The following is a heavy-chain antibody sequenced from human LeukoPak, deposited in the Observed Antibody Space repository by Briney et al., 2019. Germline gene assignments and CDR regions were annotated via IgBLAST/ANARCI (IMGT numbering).Heavy chain of an antibody. Sequence: SETLSLTCAVSGGSITSYYWSWIRQPPGKGLQWIGYIYYSGSTKYNPSLKSRVTISLDTSKNQFSLKLRSVTAADTAVYYRAREGGSNRYYSDAFNLWGQGTMVTVSS. CDR2: IYYSGST. V-gene: IGHV4-59*01. CDR1: GGSITSYY. D-gene: IGHD2/OR15-2a*01. J-gene: IGHJ3*01. CDR3: AREGGSNRYYSDAFNL.